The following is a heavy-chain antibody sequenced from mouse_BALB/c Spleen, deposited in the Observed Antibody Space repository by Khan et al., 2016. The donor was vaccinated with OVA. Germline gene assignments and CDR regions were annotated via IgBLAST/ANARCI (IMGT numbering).Heavy chain of an antibody. CDR3: ARQKYYGYALDY. Sequence: EVQLVESGPGLVKPSQSLSLTCTVTGYSITSNYAWSWIRQFPGNKLEWMGYISYSGSTSYNPSLKSRISVTRDTSENQFFLYLNSVTTEDTATYYCARQKYYGYALDYWGQGASVTVSS. V-gene: IGHV3-2*02. J-gene: IGHJ4*01. D-gene: IGHD1-1*01. CDR2: ISYSGST. CDR1: GYSITSNYA.